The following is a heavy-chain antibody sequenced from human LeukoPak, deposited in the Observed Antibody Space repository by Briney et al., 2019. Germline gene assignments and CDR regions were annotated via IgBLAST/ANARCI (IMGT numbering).Heavy chain of an antibody. V-gene: IGHV3-23*01. CDR2: ISGSGGST. D-gene: IGHD1-26*01. J-gene: IGHJ4*02. CDR1: GFTFSSYA. Sequence: GGSLRLSCTASGFTFSSYAMSWVRQAPGKGLEWVSAISGSGGSTYYADSVKGRFTISRDNSKNTLYLQMNSLRAEDTAVYYCARDRGSGSYYPVDWGQGTLVTVSS. CDR3: ARDRGSGSYYPVD.